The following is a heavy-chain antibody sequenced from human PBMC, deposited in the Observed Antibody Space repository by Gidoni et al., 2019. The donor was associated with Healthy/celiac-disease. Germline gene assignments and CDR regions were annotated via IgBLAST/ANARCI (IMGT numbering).Heavy chain of an antibody. Sequence: QLQLQESGPGLVKPSETLSLTCTVSRASITSNNYYWGWLRQPPGKGLEWIGSIYHSGSTYYNPSLKSRATIFVDTSKNQFSLKLSSVTAADTAVYFCARHPRQQLVPIDYWGQGTLVTVSS. CDR1: RASITSNNYY. CDR2: IYHSGST. D-gene: IGHD6-13*01. V-gene: IGHV4-39*01. CDR3: ARHPRQQLVPIDY. J-gene: IGHJ4*02.